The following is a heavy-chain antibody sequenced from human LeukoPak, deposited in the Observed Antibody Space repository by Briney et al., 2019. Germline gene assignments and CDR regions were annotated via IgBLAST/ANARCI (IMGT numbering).Heavy chain of an antibody. CDR2: IYTSGST. CDR3: ARVAELERRGWDLGYYFDY. CDR1: GGSISSGSYY. Sequence: PSETLSLTCTVSGGSISSGSYYWSWIRQPAGKGLEWIGRIYTSGSTNYNPSLKSRVTISVDTSNNQFSLKMRSVTAADTAVYYCARVAELERRGWDLGYYFDYWGQGTLVTVSS. J-gene: IGHJ4*02. V-gene: IGHV4-61*02. D-gene: IGHD1-1*01.